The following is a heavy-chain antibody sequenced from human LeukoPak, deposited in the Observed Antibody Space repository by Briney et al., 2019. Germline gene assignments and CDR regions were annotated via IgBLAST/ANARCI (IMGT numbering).Heavy chain of an antibody. D-gene: IGHD6-13*01. Sequence: GGSLRLSCVASGFTFGKYWMSWVRQAPGKGLEWVSVIYSGGSTYYADSVKGRFTISRDNSKNTLYLQMNSLRAEDTAVYYCARGGGSSWPFDYWGQGTLVTVSS. J-gene: IGHJ4*02. CDR2: IYSGGST. CDR1: GFTFGKYW. CDR3: ARGGGSSWPFDY. V-gene: IGHV3-53*01.